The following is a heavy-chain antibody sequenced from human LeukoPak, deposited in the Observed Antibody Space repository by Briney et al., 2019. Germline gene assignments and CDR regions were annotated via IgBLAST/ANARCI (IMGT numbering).Heavy chain of an antibody. CDR2: INHSGST. Sequence: SETLSLTCAVYGGSFSGYYWSWIRQPPGKGLEWIGEINHSGSTNYNPSLKSRVTISVDTSKNQFSLKLSSVTAADTAVYYCARGRARSRAAHFDYWGQGTLVTVSS. V-gene: IGHV4-34*01. D-gene: IGHD6-13*01. CDR3: ARGRARSRAAHFDY. CDR1: GGSFSGYY. J-gene: IGHJ4*02.